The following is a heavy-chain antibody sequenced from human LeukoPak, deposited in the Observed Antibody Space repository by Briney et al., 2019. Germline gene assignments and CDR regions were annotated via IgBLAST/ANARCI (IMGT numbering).Heavy chain of an antibody. CDR2: ISGSGGST. CDR1: GFTFSSYA. D-gene: IGHD5-12*01. Sequence: GGSLRLSCAASGFTFSSYAVSWVRQAPGKELEWVSTISGSGGSTYYADSVKGRFTISRDNSKNTLYLQMNSLRAEDTAVYYCAKRGGSSLYFFDYWGQGTLVTVSS. J-gene: IGHJ4*02. CDR3: AKRGGSSLYFFDY. V-gene: IGHV3-23*01.